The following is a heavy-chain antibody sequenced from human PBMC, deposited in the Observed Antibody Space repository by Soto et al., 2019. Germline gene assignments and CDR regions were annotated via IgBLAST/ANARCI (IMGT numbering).Heavy chain of an antibody. D-gene: IGHD3-10*01. CDR1: GVSISSGGYY. V-gene: IGHV4-31*03. J-gene: IGHJ5*02. Sequence: SETLSLTCTVSGVSISSGGYYWSWIRQHPGKGLEWIGYIYYSGSTYYNPSLKSRVTISVDTSKNQFSLKLSSVTAADTAVYYCARWGVTSEYNWFDPWGQGTLVTVS. CDR2: IYYSGST. CDR3: ARWGVTSEYNWFDP.